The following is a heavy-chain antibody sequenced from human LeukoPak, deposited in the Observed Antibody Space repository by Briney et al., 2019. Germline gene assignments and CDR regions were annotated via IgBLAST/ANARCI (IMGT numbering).Heavy chain of an antibody. D-gene: IGHD3-10*01. CDR2: IYYSGST. CDR3: ASSLIRGLIEGSSFDY. Sequence: PSETLSLTCTVSGASISSSRYYWGWIRQPPGKGLEWIGNIYYSGSTYYNPSLESRVAISVDTSKNQFSLKLSSVTAADTAVYYCASSLIRGLIEGSSFDYWGQGTLVTVSS. CDR1: GASISSSRYY. V-gene: IGHV4-39*07. J-gene: IGHJ4*02.